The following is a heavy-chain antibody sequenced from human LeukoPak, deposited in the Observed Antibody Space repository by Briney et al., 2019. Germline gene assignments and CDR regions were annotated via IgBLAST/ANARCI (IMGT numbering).Heavy chain of an antibody. CDR2: LSGSGGST. CDR1: GFTFTSYA. Sequence: GGSLRLSCAASGFTFTSYAMSWVRQAPGKGLEWVSALSGSGGSTYYADSVKGRFTISRDNSKHTLYLQMNSLRAEDTAIYYCAKKSAVAVDYYFDYWGQGTLVTVSS. V-gene: IGHV3-23*01. CDR3: AKKSAVAVDYYFDY. D-gene: IGHD6-19*01. J-gene: IGHJ4*02.